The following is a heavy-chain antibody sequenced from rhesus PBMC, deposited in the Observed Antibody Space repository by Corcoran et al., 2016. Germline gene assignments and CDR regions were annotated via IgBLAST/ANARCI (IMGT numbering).Heavy chain of an antibody. Sequence: QVQLQESGPGLVKPSETLSLTCAVSGGSISSGYYYWSWIRQPPGKGLEWIGYITYSGSTSYNPSLKSRVTISRDTSKNQFSLKLSSVTAADTAVYYYARDFESRFDYWGQGVLVTVSS. CDR1: GGSISSGYYY. J-gene: IGHJ4*01. V-gene: IGHV4-122*02. CDR3: ARDFESRFDY. CDR2: ITYSGST.